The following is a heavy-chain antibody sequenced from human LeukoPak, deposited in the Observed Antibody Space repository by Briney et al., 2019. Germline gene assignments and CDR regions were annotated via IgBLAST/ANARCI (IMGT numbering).Heavy chain of an antibody. CDR3: ARTPYYDFWSGYSVDNYYYYMDV. J-gene: IGHJ6*03. D-gene: IGHD3-3*01. CDR1: GGTFSSYA. CDR2: IIPIFGTA. Sequence: SVKVSCKASGGTFSSYAISWVRQAPGQGLEWMGGIIPIFGTANYAQKFQGRVTITADKSTSTAYMKLSSLRSEDTAVYYCARTPYYDFWSGYSVDNYYYYMDVWGKGTTVTVSS. V-gene: IGHV1-69*06.